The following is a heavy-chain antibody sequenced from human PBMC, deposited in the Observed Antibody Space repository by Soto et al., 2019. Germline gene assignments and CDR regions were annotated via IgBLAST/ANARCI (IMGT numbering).Heavy chain of an antibody. CDR3: ARDSYGGYSGSLGY. J-gene: IGHJ4*02. CDR1: GFTFGDYY. Sequence: QVQLVESGGGLVKSGGSLRLSCAASGFTFGDYYMSWIRQAPGRGLEWVSYMSSSGTTIYYADSVKGRFTISRDNAKNALYLQMNSLRAEDTAVYYCARDSYGGYSGSLGYWGQGTLVTVSS. CDR2: MSSSGTTI. V-gene: IGHV3-11*01. D-gene: IGHD5-12*01.